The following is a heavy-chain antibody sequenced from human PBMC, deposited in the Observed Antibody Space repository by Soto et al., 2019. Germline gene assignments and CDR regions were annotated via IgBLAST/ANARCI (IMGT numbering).Heavy chain of an antibody. J-gene: IGHJ4*02. V-gene: IGHV4-59*01. D-gene: IGHD5-18*01. CDR1: GGSISSYY. Sequence: SETLSLTCTVSGGSISSYYWSWIRQPPGKGLEWIGYIYYSGSTNYNPSLKSRVTISVDTSKNQFSLKLSSVTAADTAVYYCARVRRGYSYGYGIDYWGQGTLVTVSS. CDR2: IYYSGST. CDR3: ARVRRGYSYGYGIDY.